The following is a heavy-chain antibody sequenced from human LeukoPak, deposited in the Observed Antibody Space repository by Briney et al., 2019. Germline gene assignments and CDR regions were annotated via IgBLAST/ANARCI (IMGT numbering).Heavy chain of an antibody. CDR1: GFTFSSYA. V-gene: IGHV3-23*01. J-gene: IGHJ4*02. CDR2: ISGSGGTT. D-gene: IGHD3-22*01. CDR3: AKDQVWIVVGSFDY. Sequence: GGSLRLSCAASGFTFSSYAMSWVRQAPGKGLEWVSIISGSGGTTYYADSVKGRFTTSRDNSKNTLYLQMTSLRAEDTAVYYCAKDQVWIVVGSFDYWGQGTLVTVSS.